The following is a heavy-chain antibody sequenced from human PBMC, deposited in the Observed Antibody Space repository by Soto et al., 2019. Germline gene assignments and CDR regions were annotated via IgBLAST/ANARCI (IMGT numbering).Heavy chain of an antibody. J-gene: IGHJ4*02. CDR3: ARGGNTNWRYFDY. CDR1: GFTLSDYY. V-gene: IGHV3-72*01. Sequence: EVQLVESGGGLVQPGGSLRLSCAASGFTLSDYYMDWLRQAPGEGLEWVGRTRNRANRHTTEYAASVKGRFTISRDDSSNSLCLQINSLKTEDTAVYYCARGGNTNWRYFDYWGQGTLVTVSS. CDR2: TRNRANRHTT. D-gene: IGHD1-1*01.